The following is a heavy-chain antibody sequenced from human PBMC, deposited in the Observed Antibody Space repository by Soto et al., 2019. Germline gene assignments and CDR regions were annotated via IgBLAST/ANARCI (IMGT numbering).Heavy chain of an antibody. CDR2: IKTNSYAT. J-gene: IGHJ3*02. D-gene: IGHD6-13*01. Sequence: GGSLRLSFAACGFTVSGSAMHWVRQASGKGLEWVARIKTNSYATAYAASVKGRFTISRDDSKNTAYLQMNSLKTEDTAVYYCAREGYSSSWYAWGAFDIWGQGTMVTVSS. V-gene: IGHV3-73*01. CDR1: GFTVSGSA. CDR3: AREGYSSSWYAWGAFDI.